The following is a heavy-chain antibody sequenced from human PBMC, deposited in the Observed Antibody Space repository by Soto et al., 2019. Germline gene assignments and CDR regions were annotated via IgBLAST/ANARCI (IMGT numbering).Heavy chain of an antibody. V-gene: IGHV4-34*01. D-gene: IGHD2-15*01. CDR3: ARPQRRYCSGGSCPNNWFDP. J-gene: IGHJ5*02. Sequence: QVQLQQWGAGLLKPSETLSLTCAVYGGSFSGYYWSWIRQPPGKGLEWIGEINHSGSTNYNPSLKSRVTISVDTSKNQFSLKLSSVTAADTAVYYCARPQRRYCSGGSCPNNWFDPWGQGTLVTVSS. CDR1: GGSFSGYY. CDR2: INHSGST.